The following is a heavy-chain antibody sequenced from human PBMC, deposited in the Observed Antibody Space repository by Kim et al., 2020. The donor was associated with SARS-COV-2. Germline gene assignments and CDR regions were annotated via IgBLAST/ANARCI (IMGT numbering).Heavy chain of an antibody. Sequence: GGSLRLSCEASGFTVSDHAMNWVRQAPGKGLEWIAYINDRGYIHYADSVEGRFIISRDNAKNSLYLQMNSLRDEDTAVYFCARDPTPDHGIDYWGQGTLVTVSS. V-gene: IGHV3-48*03. CDR1: GFTVSDHA. J-gene: IGHJ4*02. CDR3: ARDPTPDHGIDY. CDR2: INDRGYI.